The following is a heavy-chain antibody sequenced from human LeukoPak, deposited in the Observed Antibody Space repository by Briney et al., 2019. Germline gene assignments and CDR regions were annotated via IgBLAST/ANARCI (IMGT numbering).Heavy chain of an antibody. V-gene: IGHV3-48*03. CDR1: GFTFSNYE. CDR2: ITSSGTTI. Sequence: GGSLRLSCAASGFTFSNYEMNWVRQAPGKGLEWLSYITSSGTTIYYADSVKGRFTISRDNAKNSLYLQMNSLRAEETAVYYCARDRITVTGSTWFDPWGQGTLVTVSS. CDR3: ARDRITVTGSTWFDP. J-gene: IGHJ5*02. D-gene: IGHD6-19*01.